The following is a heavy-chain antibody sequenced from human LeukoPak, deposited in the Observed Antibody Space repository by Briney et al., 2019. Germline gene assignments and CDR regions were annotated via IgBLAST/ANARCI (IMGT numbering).Heavy chain of an antibody. J-gene: IGHJ3*02. CDR2: ISSSSSTI. Sequence: GGSLRLSCAASGFTFSSYSMNWVRQAPGKGLEWVSYISSSSSTIYYADSVKGRFSISRDNSKNTLNLQMNSLRAEDTAVYYCARGINWGFGDAFDIWGQGTLVTVSS. CDR3: ARGINWGFGDAFDI. CDR1: GFTFSSYS. D-gene: IGHD7-27*01. V-gene: IGHV3-48*01.